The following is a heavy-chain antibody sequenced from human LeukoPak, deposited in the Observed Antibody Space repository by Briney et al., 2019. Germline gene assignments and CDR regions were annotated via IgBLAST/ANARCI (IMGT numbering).Heavy chain of an antibody. CDR3: ARVEDVVVPAAIGY. D-gene: IGHD2-2*01. J-gene: IGHJ4*02. CDR1: GVTVSSNY. Sequence: PGGSLRLSCAASGVTVSSNYMSWVRQAPGKGLEWVSVIYSGGSTYYADSVKGRFTISRDNAKNSLYLQMNSLRAEDTALYYCARVEDVVVPAAIGYWGQGTLVTVSS. V-gene: IGHV3-66*01. CDR2: IYSGGST.